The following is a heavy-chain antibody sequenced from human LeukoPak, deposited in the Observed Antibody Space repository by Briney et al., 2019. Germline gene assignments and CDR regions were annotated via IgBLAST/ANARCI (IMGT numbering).Heavy chain of an antibody. J-gene: IGHJ5*02. Sequence: SQTLSLTCAISGDSICSNSAAWGWIRQSPGRGLEWLRRTYYRCKSYTYSAVEGKGLITINANKYKNPFSLQLNSLPPDDTAVYYCARGWGGNIDQWGQGTLVTVSS. D-gene: IGHD3-16*01. CDR2: TYYRCKSYT. V-gene: IGHV6-1*01. CDR1: GDSICSNSAA. CDR3: ARGWGGNIDQ.